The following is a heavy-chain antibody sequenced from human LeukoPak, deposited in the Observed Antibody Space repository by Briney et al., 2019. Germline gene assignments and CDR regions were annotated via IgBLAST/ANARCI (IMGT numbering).Heavy chain of an antibody. J-gene: IGHJ1*01. CDR3: ARDGHYDILTGYFQD. CDR2: INPNSGGT. D-gene: IGHD3-9*01. CDR1: GYTFTGYY. Sequence: GASVKVSCKASGYTFTGYYMHWVRQAPGQGLEWMGWINPNSGGTNYAQKFQGWVTMTRDTSISTAYMELSRLRSDDTAVYYCARDGHYDILTGYFQDWGQGTLVTVSS. V-gene: IGHV1-2*04.